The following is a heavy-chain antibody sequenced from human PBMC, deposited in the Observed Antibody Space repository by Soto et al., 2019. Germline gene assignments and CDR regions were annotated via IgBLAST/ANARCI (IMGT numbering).Heavy chain of an antibody. Sequence: QVQLVESGGGLVKPGGSLRLSCAASGFTFSDYYMSWIRQAPGKGLEWVSYISSSSSYTNYADSVKGRFTISRDNAKNSFYLQMNSLRAEDRAVYYGARDADILPGSDAFDIWGQGKMVTVSS. CDR1: GFTFSDYY. CDR3: ARDADILPGSDAFDI. D-gene: IGHD3-9*01. V-gene: IGHV3-11*05. J-gene: IGHJ3*02. CDR2: ISSSSSYT.